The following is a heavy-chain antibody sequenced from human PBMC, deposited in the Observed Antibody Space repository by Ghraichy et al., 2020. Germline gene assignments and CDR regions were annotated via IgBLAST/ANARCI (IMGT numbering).Heavy chain of an antibody. CDR2: INPNSGGT. Sequence: ASVKVSCKASGYTFTGYYMHWVRQAPGQGLEWMGRINPNSGGTNYAQKFQGRVTMTRDTSISTAYMELSRLRSDDTAVYYCARVGEGSFRSYSGALHSVAEDYWGQGTLVTVSS. CDR1: GYTFTGYY. V-gene: IGHV1-2*06. CDR3: ARVGEGSFRSYSGALHSVAEDY. J-gene: IGHJ4*02. D-gene: IGHD6-19*01.